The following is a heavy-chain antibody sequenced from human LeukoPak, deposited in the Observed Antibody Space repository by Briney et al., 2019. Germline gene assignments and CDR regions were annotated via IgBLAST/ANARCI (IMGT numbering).Heavy chain of an antibody. D-gene: IGHD1-26*01. J-gene: IGHJ4*02. V-gene: IGHV5-51*01. CDR2: IYPGDSDT. Sequence: GESLKISWKGSGYSFTSYWIGGVRQMPGKGLEWMGIIYPGDSDTRYSPSFQGQVTISADKSISTTYLQWSRLKASATAMYYCASNTGSYFLYWGQGTLVTVSS. CDR3: ASNTGSYFLY. CDR1: GYSFTSYW.